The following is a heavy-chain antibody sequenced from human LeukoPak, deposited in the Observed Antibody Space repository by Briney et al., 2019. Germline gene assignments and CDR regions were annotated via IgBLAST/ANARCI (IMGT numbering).Heavy chain of an antibody. CDR2: IYYSGST. J-gene: IGHJ6*02. Sequence: SETLSLTCTVSGGSISSYYWSWIRQPPGKGLEWIEYIYYSGSTNYNPSLKSRVTISVDTSKNQFSLKLSSVTAADTAVYYCARDGGYYYGMDVWGQGTTVTVSS. D-gene: IGHD3-3*01. CDR3: ARDGGYYYGMDV. V-gene: IGHV4-59*01. CDR1: GGSISSYY.